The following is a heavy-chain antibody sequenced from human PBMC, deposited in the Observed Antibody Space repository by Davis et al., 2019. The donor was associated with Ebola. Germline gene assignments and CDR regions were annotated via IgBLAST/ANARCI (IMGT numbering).Heavy chain of an antibody. Sequence: ASVKVSCKASGYTFTSYDINWVRQATGQGLEWMGWMNPNSGNTGYAQKFQGRVTMTEDTSTNTAYMELSSLRSEDTAVYYCTVGGIGGVGDYWGQGTLVTVSS. J-gene: IGHJ4*02. CDR1: GYTFTSYD. CDR3: TVGGIGGVGDY. CDR2: MNPNSGNT. D-gene: IGHD1-26*01. V-gene: IGHV1-8*01.